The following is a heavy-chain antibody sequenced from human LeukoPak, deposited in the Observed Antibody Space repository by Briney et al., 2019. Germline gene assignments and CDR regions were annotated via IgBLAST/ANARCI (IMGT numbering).Heavy chain of an antibody. Sequence: ASVKVSCKASGYTFTGYHMHWVRQAPGQGLEWVGWMNPASGETNYAHKFQGRVTMTGDTSISTAYIQLRSLRHDDSAIYYCARSLVAVAGLDYWGQGTLVTVSS. CDR2: MNPASGET. J-gene: IGHJ4*02. V-gene: IGHV1-2*02. CDR1: GYTFTGYH. D-gene: IGHD6-19*01. CDR3: ARSLVAVAGLDY.